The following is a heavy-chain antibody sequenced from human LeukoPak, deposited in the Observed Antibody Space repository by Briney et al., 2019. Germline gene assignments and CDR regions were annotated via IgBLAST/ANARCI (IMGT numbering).Heavy chain of an antibody. CDR2: ISSGSNYI. Sequence: GGSLRLSCAASGFTFSNYNMNWVRQAAGKGLEWVSSISSGSNYIYYADSVQGRFTISRDNARNSLYLQMNSLRADDAAVYYCARDLRLWGQGTLVTVSS. V-gene: IGHV3-21*01. CDR3: ARDLRL. J-gene: IGHJ4*02. CDR1: GFTFSNYN.